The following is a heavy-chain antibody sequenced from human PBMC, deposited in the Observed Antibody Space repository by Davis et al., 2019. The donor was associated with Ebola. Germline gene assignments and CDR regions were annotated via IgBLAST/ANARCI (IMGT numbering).Heavy chain of an antibody. CDR3: ARDLGGEQQHDGDY. V-gene: IGHV3-21*01. D-gene: IGHD6-13*01. J-gene: IGHJ4*02. Sequence: GESLKISCAASGFTFTTYSMNWVRQAPGKGLEWVSSISSSSSYIYYADSVKGRFTISRDNAKNSLYLQMNSLRAEDTAVYYCARDLGGEQQHDGDYWGQGTLVTVSS. CDR2: ISSSSSYI. CDR1: GFTFTTYS.